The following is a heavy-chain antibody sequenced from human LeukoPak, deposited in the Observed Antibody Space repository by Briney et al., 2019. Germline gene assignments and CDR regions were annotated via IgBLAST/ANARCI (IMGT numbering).Heavy chain of an antibody. Sequence: TGGSLRLSCAASGIIFSNYAMHWIRQGPGKGLECISTISSDGGSTYYAHSVKGRFTISRDNSKNTLYLQMGSLRAEDMAVYYCARGRQGAKTRYFDLWGRGTRVTVSS. D-gene: IGHD1-26*01. CDR1: GIIFSNYA. CDR3: ARGRQGAKTRYFDL. J-gene: IGHJ2*01. V-gene: IGHV3-64*01. CDR2: ISSDGGST.